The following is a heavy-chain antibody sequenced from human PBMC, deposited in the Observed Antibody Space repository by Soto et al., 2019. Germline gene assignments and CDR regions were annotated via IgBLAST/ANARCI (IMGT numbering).Heavy chain of an antibody. CDR3: AREAGSGSYYPEDF. Sequence: ASVNVSCKSSGYTFTDYSITWVRQAPGQGLEWMGWISAYNGDTDYAQKFQGRVTMTTDTSTSTAYMELRSLSSDDTAVYYCAREAGSGSYYPEDFWGQGTLVTVSS. CDR2: ISAYNGDT. V-gene: IGHV1-18*04. D-gene: IGHD1-26*01. CDR1: GYTFTDYS. J-gene: IGHJ4*02.